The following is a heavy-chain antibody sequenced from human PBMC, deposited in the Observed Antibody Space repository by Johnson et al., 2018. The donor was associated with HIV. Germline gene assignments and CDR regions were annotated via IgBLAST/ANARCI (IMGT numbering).Heavy chain of an antibody. Sequence: QVQLVESGGGVVQPGRSLRLSCAASGFTFSTSAMHWVRQTPGKGLEWVAIISYDGSNKYYADSVKGRFTISRDNSKNTLYLQMNSLRAEDTAMYYCATSGLTLGSSSSHAFDIWGQGTMVTVSS. CDR2: ISYDGSNK. CDR3: ATSGLTLGSSSSHAFDI. CDR1: GFTFSTSA. D-gene: IGHD6-6*01. V-gene: IGHV3-30*04. J-gene: IGHJ3*02.